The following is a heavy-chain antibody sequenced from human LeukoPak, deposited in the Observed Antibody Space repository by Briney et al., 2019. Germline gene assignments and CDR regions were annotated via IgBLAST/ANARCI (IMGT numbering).Heavy chain of an antibody. J-gene: IGHJ6*02. V-gene: IGHV4-59*01. D-gene: IGHD3-3*01. CDR1: GGSFSGYY. CDR2: IYYSGST. CDR3: AGTGSSYYYYYYGMDV. Sequence: SETLSLTCAVYGGSFSGYYWSWIRQPPGKGLEWIGYIYYSGSTNYNPSLKSRVTISVDTSKNQFSLKLSSVTAADTAVYYRAGTGSSYYYYYYGMDVWGQGTTVTVSS.